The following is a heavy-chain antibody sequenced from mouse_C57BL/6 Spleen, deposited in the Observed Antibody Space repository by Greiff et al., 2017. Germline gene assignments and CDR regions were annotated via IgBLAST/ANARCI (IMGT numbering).Heavy chain of an antibody. J-gene: IGHJ2*01. V-gene: IGHV5-17*01. Sequence: EVQVVESGGGLVKPGGSLKLSCAASGFTFSDYGMHWVRQAPEKGLEWVAYISSGSSTIYYADTVKGRFTISRDNAKNTLFLQMTSLRSEDTAMYYCARDSGTSYFDYWGQGTTLTVSS. D-gene: IGHD4-1*01. CDR2: ISSGSSTI. CDR1: GFTFSDYG. CDR3: ARDSGTSYFDY.